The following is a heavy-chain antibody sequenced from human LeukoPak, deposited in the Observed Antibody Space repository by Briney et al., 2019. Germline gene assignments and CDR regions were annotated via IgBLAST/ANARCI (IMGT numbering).Heavy chain of an antibody. CDR3: ARDTRRGYTGYDMPGD. J-gene: IGHJ4*02. CDR1: GYTFTDYN. CDR2: INPATGAT. Sequence: ASVKVSCKASGYTFTDYNIHWVRQAPGQGLGWMGWINPATGATKFAQKFQGRVTLTRDTSSSATYMDLNRLTSDDTAVYYCARDTRRGYTGYDMPGDWGKGTLVIVSS. D-gene: IGHD5-12*01. V-gene: IGHV1-2*02.